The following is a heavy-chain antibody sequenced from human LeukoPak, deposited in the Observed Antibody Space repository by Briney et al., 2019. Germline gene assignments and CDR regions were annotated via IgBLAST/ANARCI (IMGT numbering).Heavy chain of an antibody. CDR2: ITSSSSYI. V-gene: IGHV3-21*01. Sequence: GRSLRLSCAASGFTFSSYTMNWVRQAPGKGLEWVSSITSSSSYIYYADSVKGRFTISRDNAKNSLYLHMNSLRAEDTAVYYCARHVVAVGFDYWGQGTLVTVSS. J-gene: IGHJ4*02. CDR3: ARHVVAVGFDY. D-gene: IGHD3-22*01. CDR1: GFTFSSYT.